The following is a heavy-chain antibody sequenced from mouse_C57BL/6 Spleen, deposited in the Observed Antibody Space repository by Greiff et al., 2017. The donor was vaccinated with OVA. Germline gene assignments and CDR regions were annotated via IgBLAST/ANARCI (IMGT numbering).Heavy chain of an antibody. CDR2: IHPNSGST. CDR1: GYTFTSYW. J-gene: IGHJ3*01. V-gene: IGHV1-64*01. D-gene: IGHD1-1*01. CDR3: ARGIYYGSGDPWFVY. Sequence: QVQLQQPGAELVKPGASVKLSCKASGYTFTSYWMHRVKQRPGQGLEWIGMIHPNSGSTNYNEKFKSKATLTVDKSSSTAYMQLSSLTSEDSAVYYGARGIYYGSGDPWFVYWGQGTLVTVS.